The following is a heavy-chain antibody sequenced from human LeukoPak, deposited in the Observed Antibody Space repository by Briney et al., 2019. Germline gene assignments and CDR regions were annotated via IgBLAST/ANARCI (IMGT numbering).Heavy chain of an antibody. Sequence: ASVKVSCKASGYTFTSYGLSWVRQAPGQGLEWMGWISAYNGNTNYAQKLQGRVTITTDTSTSTAYMELRSLRSDDTAVYYCAREHRYCSSTSCPRYAYYYYYMDVWGKGTTVTVSS. CDR3: AREHRYCSSTSCPRYAYYYYYMDV. CDR2: ISAYNGNT. D-gene: IGHD2-2*01. V-gene: IGHV1-18*01. CDR1: GYTFTSYG. J-gene: IGHJ6*03.